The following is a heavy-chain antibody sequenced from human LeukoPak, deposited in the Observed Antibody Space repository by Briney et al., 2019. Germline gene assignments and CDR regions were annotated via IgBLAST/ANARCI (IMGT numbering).Heavy chain of an antibody. Sequence: GGSLRLSCAASGFTFSSYWMHWVRQAPGRGLEWVANIKEDGSEKFYVDSVKGRFTISRDNAKNSLFLQMTSLRAEDTALYYCAPEVWELQGASDIWGQGTMVTVSS. CDR2: IKEDGSEK. D-gene: IGHD1-26*01. J-gene: IGHJ3*02. CDR1: GFTFSSYW. CDR3: APEVWELQGASDI. V-gene: IGHV3-7*01.